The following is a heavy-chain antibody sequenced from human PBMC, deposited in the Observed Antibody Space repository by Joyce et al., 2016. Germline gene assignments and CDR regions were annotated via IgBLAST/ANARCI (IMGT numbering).Heavy chain of an antibody. CDR2: LSNDGSKT. CDR3: VKDRRRITVFGVARNDAFDV. V-gene: IGHV3-30*18. J-gene: IGHJ3*01. D-gene: IGHD3-3*01. Sequence: QVQLVESGGGVVQPGKSLRLSCAVSGVTFSNFGIHWVRQAPSKGLESGAILSNDGSKTYYANSVKGRFTISRDNSKNTLYLQMNSLRVEDTATYYCVKDRRRITVFGVARNDAFDVWGQGTGVLVSS. CDR1: GVTFSNFG.